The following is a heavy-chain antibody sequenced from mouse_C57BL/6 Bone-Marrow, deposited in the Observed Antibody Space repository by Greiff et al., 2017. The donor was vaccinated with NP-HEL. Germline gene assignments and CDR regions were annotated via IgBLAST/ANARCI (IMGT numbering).Heavy chain of an antibody. D-gene: IGHD1-1*01. Sequence: QVQLKESGPGLVQPSQSLSITCTVSGFSLTSYGVHWVRQSPGKGLEWLGVIWSGGSTDYNAAFISRLSISKDNSKSQVFFKMNSLQADDTAIYYCARIPPYYYGSSPYYAMDYWGQGTSVTVSS. CDR3: ARIPPYYYGSSPYYAMDY. CDR1: GFSLTSYG. V-gene: IGHV2-2*01. CDR2: IWSGGST. J-gene: IGHJ4*01.